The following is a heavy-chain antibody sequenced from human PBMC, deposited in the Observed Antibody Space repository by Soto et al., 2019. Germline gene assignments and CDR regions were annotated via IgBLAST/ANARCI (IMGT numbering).Heavy chain of an antibody. CDR1: GYTFTGYY. V-gene: IGHV1-2*04. J-gene: IGHJ4*02. D-gene: IGHD6-19*01. Sequence: GASVKVSCKASGYTFTGYYMHWVRQAPGQGLEWMGWINPNSGGTNYAQKFQGWVTMTRDTSISTAYMELSRLRSDDTAVYYCARESKRIAVAGLGYWGQGTLVTVSS. CDR2: INPNSGGT. CDR3: ARESKRIAVAGLGY.